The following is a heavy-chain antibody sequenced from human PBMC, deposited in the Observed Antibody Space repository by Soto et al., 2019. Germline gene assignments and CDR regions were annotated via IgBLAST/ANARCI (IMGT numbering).Heavy chain of an antibody. J-gene: IGHJ4*02. V-gene: IGHV3-23*01. CDR1: GFTFSSYA. Sequence: GRSLRLACAAAGFTFSSYAMSRARQAPGKGLEWVSAISGSGGSTYYADSVKGRFTISRDNSKNTLYLQMSSLRAEDTAVYYCAKELTMIVVVPFDYWGQGTLVTV. CDR2: ISGSGGST. D-gene: IGHD3-22*01. CDR3: AKELTMIVVVPFDY.